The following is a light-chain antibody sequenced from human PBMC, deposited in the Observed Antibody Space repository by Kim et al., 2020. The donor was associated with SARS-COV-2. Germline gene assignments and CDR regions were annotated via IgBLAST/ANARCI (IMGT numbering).Light chain of an antibody. Sequence: DIQMTQSPSFLSASVGDRVTITCRASQDIGNALGWYQQKPGRAPKRLIYITSSLQSGVPSRFSGSGSGTEFTLIISSLQPEDFATYYCLRHDSYPQTFGQGTKVDIK. CDR3: LRHDSYPQT. CDR1: QDIGNA. V-gene: IGKV1-17*01. J-gene: IGKJ1*01. CDR2: ITS.